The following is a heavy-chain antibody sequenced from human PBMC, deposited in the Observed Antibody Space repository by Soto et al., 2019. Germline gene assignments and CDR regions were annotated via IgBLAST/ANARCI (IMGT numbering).Heavy chain of an antibody. CDR2: INPDSGDT. CDR1: GYTFTGQY. Sequence: ASVQVSCKASGYTFTGQYMHWVRQAPGQGLEWMGWINPDSGDTKYAQKFQGRVTMTRDTSISTVYMELSRLKSDDTAVYYCARDRGNMVAIFHHYYGMDVWGQGATVTVSS. V-gene: IGHV1-2*02. J-gene: IGHJ6*02. D-gene: IGHD3-3*02. CDR3: ARDRGNMVAIFHHYYGMDV.